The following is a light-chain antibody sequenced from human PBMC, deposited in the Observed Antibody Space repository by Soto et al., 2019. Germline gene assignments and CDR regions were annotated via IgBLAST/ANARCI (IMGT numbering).Light chain of an antibody. V-gene: IGLV1-40*01. CDR3: QSYDFSLTAVV. Sequence: QSVLTQPPSVSGAPGQRVTLSCTGSSSNIGATSNVYWYQQLPGAAPKLLFYDNNSRPSGVPDRFSGSKSGTSASLAITGLQAEDEADYYCQSYDFSLTAVVFGGGTKLTVL. J-gene: IGLJ2*01. CDR2: DNN. CDR1: SSNIGATSN.